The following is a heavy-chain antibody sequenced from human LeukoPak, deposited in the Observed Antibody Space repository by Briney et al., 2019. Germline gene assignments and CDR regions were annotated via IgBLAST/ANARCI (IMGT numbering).Heavy chain of an antibody. D-gene: IGHD3-9*01. CDR3: AGARPRLRYFDWLSEFYYYYYMDV. CDR2: INPNSGGT. J-gene: IGHJ6*03. CDR1: GYTFTGYY. Sequence: ASVKVPCKASGYTFTGYYMHWVRQAPGQGLEWMGWINPNSGGTNYAQKLQGRVTMTTDTSTSTAYMELRSLRSDDTAVYYCAGARPRLRYFDWLSEFYYYYYMDVWGKGTTVTISS. V-gene: IGHV1-2*02.